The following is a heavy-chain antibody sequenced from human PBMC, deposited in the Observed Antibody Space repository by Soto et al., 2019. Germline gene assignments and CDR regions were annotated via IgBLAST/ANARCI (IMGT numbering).Heavy chain of an antibody. Sequence: WGSLRLSCAASGFTFSNAWMSWVRQAPGKGLEWIGRIKTNSDGGTVDYASPVKGRFTISRDDSKSMLYLDLNSLKTEDTGVYFCATVYCATTSCYAPFDYWGKGTLVTVSS. D-gene: IGHD2-2*01. J-gene: IGHJ4*02. CDR2: IKTNSDGGTV. CDR1: GFTFSNAW. CDR3: ATVYCATTSCYAPFDY. V-gene: IGHV3-15*01.